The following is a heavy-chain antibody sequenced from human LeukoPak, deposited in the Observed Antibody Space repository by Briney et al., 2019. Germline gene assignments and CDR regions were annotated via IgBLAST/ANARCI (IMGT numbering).Heavy chain of an antibody. CDR1: GGSLSGYY. D-gene: IGHD2-15*01. CDR2: INHSGST. V-gene: IGHV4-34*01. CDR3: AREKIVVVVAATVHFDY. J-gene: IGHJ4*02. Sequence: SETLSLTCAVYGGSLSGYYWSWIRQPPGKGLEWIGEINHSGSTNYNPSLKSRVTISVDTSKNQFSLKLSSVTAADTAVYYCAREKIVVVVAATVHFDYWGQGTLVTVSS.